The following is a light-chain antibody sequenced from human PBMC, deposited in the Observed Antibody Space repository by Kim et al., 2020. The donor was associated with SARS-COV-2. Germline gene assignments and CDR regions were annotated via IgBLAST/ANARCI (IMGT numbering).Light chain of an antibody. CDR1: QSIDTW. J-gene: IGKJ1*01. V-gene: IGKV1-5*03. CDR3: QQYCTYSRT. Sequence: ASVGDRVTITCRASQSIDTWLAWYQQRLGKAPSLLIYKASTLERGVPSRFSGSGSGTEFTLTIGCLQPDDFATYYCQQYCTYSRTFGQGTKVDIK. CDR2: KAS.